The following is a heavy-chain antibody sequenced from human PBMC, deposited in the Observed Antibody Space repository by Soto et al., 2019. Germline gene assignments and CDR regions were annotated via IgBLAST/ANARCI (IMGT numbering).Heavy chain of an antibody. D-gene: IGHD3-22*01. CDR3: ARAYYDSSGYYLKANWFDP. CDR1: GGSISSYY. J-gene: IGHJ5*02. Sequence: SETLSLTCTVSGGSISSYYWSWIRQPPGKGLEWIGYIYYSGSTNYNPSLKSRVTISVDTSKNQFSLKLSSVTAADTAVYYCARAYYDSSGYYLKANWFDPWGQGTLVTVSS. V-gene: IGHV4-59*01. CDR2: IYYSGST.